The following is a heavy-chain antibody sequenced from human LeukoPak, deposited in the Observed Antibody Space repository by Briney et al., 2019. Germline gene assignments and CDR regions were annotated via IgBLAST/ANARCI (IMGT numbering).Heavy chain of an antibody. CDR1: GFTLSLYD. V-gene: IGHV3-48*03. Sequence: GGSLRLSCAASGFTLSLYDMNWVRQAPGKGLEWVSYISTSGSTIYYADSVKGRFTISRDNAKKSLYLQMNSLRAEDTAVYYCTRGPPLGLSDYWGQGTLVTVSS. J-gene: IGHJ4*02. CDR2: ISTSGSTI. CDR3: TRGPPLGLSDY. D-gene: IGHD7-27*01.